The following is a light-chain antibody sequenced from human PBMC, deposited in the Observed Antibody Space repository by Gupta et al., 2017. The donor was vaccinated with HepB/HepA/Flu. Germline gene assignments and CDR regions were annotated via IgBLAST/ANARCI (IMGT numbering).Light chain of an antibody. CDR1: QSLLDSDDGNTY. V-gene: IGKV2-40*01. J-gene: IGKJ2*01. Sequence: DIVMTQTPLSLPVTPGEPASISCRSSQSLLDSDDGNTYLDWYLQKPGQSPQLLIYTLSYRAYGVPDRFSGSGSGTDFTLKISRVEAEDVGVYYCMQRIEFLYTFGQGTKLEIK. CDR2: TLS. CDR3: MQRIEFLYT.